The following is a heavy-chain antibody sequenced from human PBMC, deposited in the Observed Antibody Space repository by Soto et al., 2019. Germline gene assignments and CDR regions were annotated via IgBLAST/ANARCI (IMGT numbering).Heavy chain of an antibody. J-gene: IGHJ6*02. V-gene: IGHV3-48*01. Sequence: SLRLSCAASGFTLSSYAMSWVRQAPGKGLEWVSSINPRGLTKFYADSVRGRFTISRDDASSSLFLQMNNLRAEDTAVYYCATWYGNHYFGLDVWGQGTTVTVSS. CDR2: INPRGLTK. D-gene: IGHD6-13*01. CDR3: ATWYGNHYFGLDV. CDR1: GFTLSSYA.